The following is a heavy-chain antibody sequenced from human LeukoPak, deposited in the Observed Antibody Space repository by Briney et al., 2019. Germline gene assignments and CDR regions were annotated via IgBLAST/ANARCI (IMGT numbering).Heavy chain of an antibody. Sequence: SETLSLTCTVSGDSITSYYWNWVRQSPEKGLEWIGYIHHTGKNYYNPSLKSRITMSVDTSKSQFSLKLSSVTAADTAVYYCASLYYYDSGGYLKNWFDPWGQGTLVTVSS. CDR1: GDSITSYY. CDR3: ASLYYYDSGGYLKNWFDP. D-gene: IGHD3-22*01. J-gene: IGHJ5*02. V-gene: IGHV4-59*12. CDR2: IHHTGKN.